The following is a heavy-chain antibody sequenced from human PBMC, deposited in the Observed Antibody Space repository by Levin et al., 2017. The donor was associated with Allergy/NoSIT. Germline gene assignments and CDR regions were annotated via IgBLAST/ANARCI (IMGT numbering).Heavy chain of an antibody. J-gene: IGHJ5*02. V-gene: IGHV4-59*01. Sequence: PSETLSLTCTVSGGSMSNYHWNWMRQSPGKGLEWIGCIYYSGSTNYNPSLKSRVTISVDTSKKQFSLDLSSVTAADTAVYYCARSFGILTGYFSPWGQGTLVTVSS. CDR3: ARSFGILTGYFSP. CDR2: IYYSGST. D-gene: IGHD3-9*01. CDR1: GGSMSNYH.